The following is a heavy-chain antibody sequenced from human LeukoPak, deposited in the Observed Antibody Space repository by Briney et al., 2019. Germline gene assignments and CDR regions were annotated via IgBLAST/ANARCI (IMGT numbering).Heavy chain of an antibody. V-gene: IGHV1-69*04. CDR2: IIPILGIA. J-gene: IGHJ4*02. Sequence: SVKVSCKASGGTFSRYTISWVRQAPGQGLEWMGRIIPILGIANHAQKFQGRVTITADKSTGTAYMELSSLRSEDTAVYYCARDYYGSGSYYCYYWGQGTLVTVSS. CDR3: ARDYYGSGSYYCYY. CDR1: GGTFSRYT. D-gene: IGHD3-10*01.